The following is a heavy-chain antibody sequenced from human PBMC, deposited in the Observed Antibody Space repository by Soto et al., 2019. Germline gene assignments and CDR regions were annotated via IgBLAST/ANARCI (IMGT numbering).Heavy chain of an antibody. Sequence: QVQLQESGPGLVKPSETLSLTCTVSGGSIRSYYWSWIRQPPGKGLEWIGYIFYSGNTNHNPSLKRRVTKSVDTSKTQFSLKLSSVTAADTAVYYCARNYGHAFDIWGQGTMVTVSS. CDR1: GGSIRSYY. V-gene: IGHV4-59*01. CDR3: ARNYGHAFDI. CDR2: IFYSGNT. D-gene: IGHD1-7*01. J-gene: IGHJ3*02.